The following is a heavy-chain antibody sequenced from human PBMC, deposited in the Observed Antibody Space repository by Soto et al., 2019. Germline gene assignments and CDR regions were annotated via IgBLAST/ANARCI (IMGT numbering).Heavy chain of an antibody. Sequence: PGESLKISCKGSGYSVTSYWIGWVRQMPGKGLEWMGIIYPGDSDTRYSPSFQGQVTISADKSISTAYLQWSSLKASDTAMYYCARHSPIRLAAAAGANFDYWGQGTLVTVS. D-gene: IGHD6-13*01. V-gene: IGHV5-51*01. CDR2: IYPGDSDT. CDR3: ARHSPIRLAAAAGANFDY. J-gene: IGHJ4*02. CDR1: GYSVTSYW.